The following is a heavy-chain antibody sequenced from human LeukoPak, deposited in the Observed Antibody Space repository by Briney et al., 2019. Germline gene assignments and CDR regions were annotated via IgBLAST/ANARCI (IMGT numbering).Heavy chain of an antibody. Sequence: PGRSLRLSCAASGFTFSSYAMHWVRQAPGKGLEWVAVISYDGSNKYYADSVKGRFTISRDDSKNTLYLLMDSLRAEDTAVYFCTKGSAGGRPYYFDNWGQGTLVTVSS. V-gene: IGHV3-30-3*01. CDR2: ISYDGSNK. CDR3: TKGSAGGRPYYFDN. CDR1: GFTFSSYA. J-gene: IGHJ4*02. D-gene: IGHD2-15*01.